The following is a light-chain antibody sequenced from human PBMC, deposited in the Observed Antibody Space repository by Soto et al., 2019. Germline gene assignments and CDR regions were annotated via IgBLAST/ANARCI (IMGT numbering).Light chain of an antibody. Sequence: QSALTQPASVSGSPGQSITISCTGTSSDVGTYKYVSWYQQLPGKAPKLMIYEVSNRPSGVSNRFSGSKSGNTASLTISGLQAEDEADYYCCSYAGSYTNYAFGTGTKVTVL. CDR3: CSYAGSYTNYA. CDR1: SSDVGTYKY. J-gene: IGLJ1*01. V-gene: IGLV2-14*01. CDR2: EVS.